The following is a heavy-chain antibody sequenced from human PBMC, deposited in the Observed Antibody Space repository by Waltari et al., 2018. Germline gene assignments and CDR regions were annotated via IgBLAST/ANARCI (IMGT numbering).Heavy chain of an antibody. J-gene: IGHJ5*02. CDR1: GFTFSSYS. CDR2: ISSSSSYI. Sequence: EVQLVESGGGLVKPGWSLRLSCAASGFTFSSYSMNWVRQAPGKGLEWVSSISSSSSYIYYADSVKGRFTISRDNAKNSLYLQMNSLRAEDTAVYYCARKIVGATNNWFDPWGQGTLVTVSS. CDR3: ARKIVGATNNWFDP. D-gene: IGHD1-26*01. V-gene: IGHV3-21*01.